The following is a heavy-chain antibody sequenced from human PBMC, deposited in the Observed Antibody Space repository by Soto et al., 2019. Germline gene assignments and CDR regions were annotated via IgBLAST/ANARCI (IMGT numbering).Heavy chain of an antibody. CDR1: GFTFVDYY. Sequence: PGGSLRLSCVASGFTFVDYYMHWVRQAPGKGLEYVSAISSNGGSTYYANSVKGRFTISRDNSKNTLYLQMGSLRAEDMAVYYCARRVYSSSSGYDYWGQGTLVTVSS. CDR2: ISSNGGST. CDR3: ARRVYSSSSGYDY. D-gene: IGHD6-6*01. J-gene: IGHJ4*02. V-gene: IGHV3-64*01.